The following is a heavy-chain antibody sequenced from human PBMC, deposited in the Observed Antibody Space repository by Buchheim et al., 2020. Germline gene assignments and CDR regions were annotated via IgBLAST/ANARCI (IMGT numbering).Heavy chain of an antibody. V-gene: IGHV4-34*01. CDR3: ARERYHYGSGSYYPYYYYGMDV. D-gene: IGHD3-10*01. CDR2: INHSGST. Sequence: QVQLQQWGAGLLKPSETLSLTCAVYGGSFSGYYWSWIRQPPGKGLEWIGEINHSGSTNYNPSLKSRVTISVDTSKNQFSLKLSSVTAADTAVYYCARERYHYGSGSYYPYYYYGMDVWGQGTT. J-gene: IGHJ6*02. CDR1: GGSFSGYY.